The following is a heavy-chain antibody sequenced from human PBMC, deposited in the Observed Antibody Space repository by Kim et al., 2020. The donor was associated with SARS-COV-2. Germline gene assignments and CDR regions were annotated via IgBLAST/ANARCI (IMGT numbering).Heavy chain of an antibody. CDR3: ARGRGKDAFDI. Sequence: TNYAQKFQGRVTMTRDTSISTAYMELSRLRSDDTAVYYCARGRGKDAFDIWGQGTMVTVSS. J-gene: IGHJ3*02. CDR2: T. D-gene: IGHD3-16*01. V-gene: IGHV1-2*02.